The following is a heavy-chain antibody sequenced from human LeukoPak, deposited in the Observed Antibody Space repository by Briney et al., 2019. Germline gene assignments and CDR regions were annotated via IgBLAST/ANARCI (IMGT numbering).Heavy chain of an antibody. V-gene: IGHV3-53*01. CDR3: VKSREASIWYSLGDY. D-gene: IGHD2-21*02. J-gene: IGHJ4*02. CDR1: GFTVSSNY. CDR2: IYSGGTT. Sequence: PGGSLRLSCAASGFTVSSNYINWVRQAPGKGLEWVSLIYSGGTTYYADSVKGRFTILRDNSKNTVFLEMNTLRADDTALYHCVKSREASIWYSLGDYWGQGSLVTVS.